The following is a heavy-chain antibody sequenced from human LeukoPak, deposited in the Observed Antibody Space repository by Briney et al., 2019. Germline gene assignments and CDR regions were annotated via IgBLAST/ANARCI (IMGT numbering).Heavy chain of an antibody. V-gene: IGHV4-30-4*01. CDR2: IYYSGST. Sequence: SQTLSLTCTVSGGSISSGDFYWSWIRQPPGKGLEWIGYIYYSGSTYYTPSLKSRVTISLDTSKNQFSLKLSSVTAADTAVYYCARGLRDHPWSFDYWGQGTLVTVSS. J-gene: IGHJ4*02. CDR3: ARGLRDHPWSFDY. D-gene: IGHD3-3*01. CDR1: GGSISSGDFY.